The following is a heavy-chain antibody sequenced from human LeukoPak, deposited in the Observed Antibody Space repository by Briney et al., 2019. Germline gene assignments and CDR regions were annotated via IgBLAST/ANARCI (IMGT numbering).Heavy chain of an antibody. Sequence: SETLSLTCAVYGGSFSGYYWSWIRQPPGKGLGWIGEINHSGSTNYNPSLKSRVTISVDTSKNQFSLKLSSVTAADTAVYYCARGADYGGNAVDYWGQGTLVTVSS. V-gene: IGHV4-34*01. CDR2: INHSGST. D-gene: IGHD4-17*01. CDR3: ARGADYGGNAVDY. CDR1: GGSFSGYY. J-gene: IGHJ4*02.